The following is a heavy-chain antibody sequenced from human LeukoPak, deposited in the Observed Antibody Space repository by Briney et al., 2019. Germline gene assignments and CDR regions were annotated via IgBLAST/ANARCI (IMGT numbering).Heavy chain of an antibody. V-gene: IGHV3-21*05. D-gene: IGHD1-26*01. CDR1: GFTFSSYS. J-gene: IGHJ4*02. CDR2: LSSSGNA. CDR3: ASGRGSYSPDY. Sequence: GGSLRLSCAASGFTFSSYSMNWVRQAPGKGLEWVSYLSSSGNAYYADSVKGRFTISRDNSKNSLYLQMTSLRAEDTAVYYCASGRGSYSPDYWGQGTLVTVSS.